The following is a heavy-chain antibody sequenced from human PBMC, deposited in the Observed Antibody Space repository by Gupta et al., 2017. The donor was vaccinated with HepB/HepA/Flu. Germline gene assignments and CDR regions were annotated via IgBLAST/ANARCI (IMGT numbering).Heavy chain of an antibody. V-gene: IGHV4-39*01. CDR3: ASTFLGYCSSTSCYNWFDP. CDR1: GGSISSSSYY. CDR2: IYYSGST. J-gene: IGHJ5*02. Sequence: QLQLQESGPGLVKPSETLSLTCTVSGGSISSSSYYWGWIRQPPGKGLEWIGSIYYSGSTYYNPSLKSRVTISVDTSKNQFSLKLSSVTAADTGVYYCASTFLGYCSSTSCYNWFDPWGQGTLVTVSS. D-gene: IGHD2-2*01.